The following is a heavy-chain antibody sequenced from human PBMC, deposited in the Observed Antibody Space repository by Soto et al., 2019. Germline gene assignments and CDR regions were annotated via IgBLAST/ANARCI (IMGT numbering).Heavy chain of an antibody. V-gene: IGHV1-18*01. J-gene: IGHJ4*02. CDR2: ISAYNGNT. D-gene: IGHD2-15*01. CDR3: GRESRLLGYCSGGSCYRYFDY. Sequence: ASVKVSCKASGYTFTSYGISWVRQAPGQGLEWMGWISAYNGNTNYAQKIQGRVTMTTDTSTSTAYMEMRSLRSDDTAVYYCGRESRLLGYCSGGSCYRYFDYWGQGTLVTVSS. CDR1: GYTFTSYG.